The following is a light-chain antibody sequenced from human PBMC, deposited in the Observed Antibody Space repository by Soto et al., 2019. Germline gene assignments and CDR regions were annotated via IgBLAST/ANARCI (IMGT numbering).Light chain of an antibody. V-gene: IGLV1-40*01. CDR2: GNT. CDR1: SSNIGAGFD. Sequence: QAVVTQPPSVSGAPGQRLAVSCAGTSSNIGAGFDVHWYQQTAGAVPRLLIFGNTNRPSGVPDRFSATRSGTTASLTITGLQAEDEADYYCQSYDIRLRVVFGGGTKLTVL. J-gene: IGLJ2*01. CDR3: QSYDIRLRVV.